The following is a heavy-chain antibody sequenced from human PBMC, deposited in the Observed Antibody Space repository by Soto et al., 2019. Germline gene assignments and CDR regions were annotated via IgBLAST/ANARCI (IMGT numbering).Heavy chain of an antibody. CDR2: RSYDGSNK. Sequence: QVQLVESGGGVVQPGRSLRLSCAASGFTFSSDGMHWVRQAPGKGLEWVAVRSYDGSNKYYADSVKGRFTISRDNCKNRLYLQMNSLRAEDTAVYYCAKDRDIVVVPAAYYFDYWGQGTLVTVSS. CDR3: AKDRDIVVVPAAYYFDY. CDR1: GFTFSSDG. V-gene: IGHV3-30*18. J-gene: IGHJ4*02. D-gene: IGHD2-2*01.